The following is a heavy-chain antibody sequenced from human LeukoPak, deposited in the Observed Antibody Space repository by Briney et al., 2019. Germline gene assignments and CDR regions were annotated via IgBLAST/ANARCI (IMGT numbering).Heavy chain of an antibody. CDR2: FDPEDGET. Sequence: ASVKVSCKVSGYTLTELSMHWVRQAPGKGLEWMGGFDPEDGETIYAQKFQGRVTVTEDTSTDTAYMELSSLRSEDTAVYYCATHVVLEWLFLFDYWGQGTLVTVSS. J-gene: IGHJ4*02. CDR3: ATHVVLEWLFLFDY. D-gene: IGHD3-3*01. CDR1: GYTLTELS. V-gene: IGHV1-24*01.